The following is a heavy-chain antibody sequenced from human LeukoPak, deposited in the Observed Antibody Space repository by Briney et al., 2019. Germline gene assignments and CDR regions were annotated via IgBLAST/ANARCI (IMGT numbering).Heavy chain of an antibody. D-gene: IGHD2-2*01. Sequence: GGSLRLSCAASGFTFSSYAVSWVRQAPGKGLEWVSAISGSGGSTYYADSVKGRFTISRDNSKNTLYLQMNSLRAEDTAVYYCAKDSVAVPAARGFGSRRVFDYWGQGTLVTVSS. CDR1: GFTFSSYA. J-gene: IGHJ4*02. V-gene: IGHV3-23*01. CDR3: AKDSVAVPAARGFGSRRVFDY. CDR2: ISGSGGST.